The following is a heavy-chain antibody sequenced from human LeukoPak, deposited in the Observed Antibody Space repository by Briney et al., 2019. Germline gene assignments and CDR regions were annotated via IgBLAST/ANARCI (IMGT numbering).Heavy chain of an antibody. CDR1: GGSFSGYY. CDR3: AREDYYDSSGYYLDY. J-gene: IGHJ4*02. D-gene: IGHD3-22*01. Sequence: PSETLSLTCAVYGGSFSGYYWSWIRQPPGKGLEWIGEINHRGSTNYNPSLKSRVTISVDTSKNQFSLNLSSVTAADTAVYYCAREDYYDSSGYYLDYWGQGTLVTVSS. CDR2: INHRGST. V-gene: IGHV4-34*01.